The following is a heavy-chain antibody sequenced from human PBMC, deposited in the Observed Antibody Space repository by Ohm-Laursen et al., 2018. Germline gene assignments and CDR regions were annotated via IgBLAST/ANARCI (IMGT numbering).Heavy chain of an antibody. D-gene: IGHD3-3*01. Sequence: SETLSLTCTVSGVSISGYHWSWIRQPAGKGLEWIGRFYASESSDHNPSLKSRVTMSVDTSKNQFSLRLSSVTAADTAVYFCARHDFWSGPRAFDIWGQGTMVTVSP. CDR1: GVSISGYH. CDR3: ARHDFWSGPRAFDI. J-gene: IGHJ3*02. CDR2: FYASESS. V-gene: IGHV4-4*07.